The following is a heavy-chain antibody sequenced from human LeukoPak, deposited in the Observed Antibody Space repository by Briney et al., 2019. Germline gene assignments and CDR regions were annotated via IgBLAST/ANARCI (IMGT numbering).Heavy chain of an antibody. Sequence: KPSETLSLTCTVSGGSISSYYWSWIRQPPGKGLEWIGYIYYSGSTNYNPSLKSRVTISVDTSKNQFSLKLSSVTAADTAVYYCARDLGPDSSGYYLHDAFDIWGQGTMVTVSS. CDR1: GGSISSYY. CDR3: ARDLGPDSSGYYLHDAFDI. D-gene: IGHD3-22*01. V-gene: IGHV4-59*01. CDR2: IYYSGST. J-gene: IGHJ3*02.